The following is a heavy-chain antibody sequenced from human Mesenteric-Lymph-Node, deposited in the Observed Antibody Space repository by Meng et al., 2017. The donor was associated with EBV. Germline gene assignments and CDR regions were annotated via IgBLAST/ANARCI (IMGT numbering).Heavy chain of an antibody. V-gene: IGHV4-39*07. J-gene: IGHJ4*02. CDR2: IYYSGST. D-gene: IGHD2-8*02. Sequence: LQLQESGPGLVKPSETLSLTCTVSGGSISSSNYYWGWIRQPSGKGLEWIGTIYYSGSTYYNPSLKSRVTISVGTSKNQFSLKLSSVTAADTAFYYCARITGPGLPYYFDYWGQGTLVTVSS. CDR3: ARITGPGLPYYFDY. CDR1: GGSISSSNYY.